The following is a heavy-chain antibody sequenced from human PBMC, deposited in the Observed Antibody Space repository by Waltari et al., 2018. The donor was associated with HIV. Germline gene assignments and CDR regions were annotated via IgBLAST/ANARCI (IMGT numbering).Heavy chain of an antibody. J-gene: IGHJ3*02. Sequence: QMQLQESGPGLVKPSETLSLTCTVSGGSIGSSSHFWGWIRQPPGKGLEWIGTLFYSGRPDFNPSLKRRVTISVDASMNQFSLKMSSVAAADTAVYYCARLQGWELIGSAAFDIWVQGTMVTVSS. D-gene: IGHD1-26*01. CDR2: LFYSGRP. CDR3: ARLQGWELIGSAAFDI. V-gene: IGHV4-39*01. CDR1: GGSIGSSSHF.